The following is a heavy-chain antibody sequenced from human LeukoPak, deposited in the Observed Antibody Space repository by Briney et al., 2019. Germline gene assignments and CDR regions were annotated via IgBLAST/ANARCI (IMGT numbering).Heavy chain of an antibody. V-gene: IGHV4-61*02. CDR2: IYTSGST. CDR3: ARDNVWGGVDY. D-gene: IGHD7-27*01. J-gene: IGHJ4*02. Sequence: SQTLSLTCTVSGGSISSGSYYWSWIRQPAGKGLEWIGRIYTSGSTNYNPSLKSRVTISVDTSKNQFSLKLSSVTAADTAVYYCARDNVWGGVDYWGQGTLVTVSS. CDR1: GGSISSGSYY.